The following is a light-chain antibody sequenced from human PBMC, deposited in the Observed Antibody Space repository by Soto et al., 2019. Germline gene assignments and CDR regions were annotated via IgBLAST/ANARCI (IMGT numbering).Light chain of an antibody. CDR1: QDISSY. CDR2: AAS. Sequence: DIQLTQSPSSLSASVGDRVTITCRASQDISSYLAWYQQKPGKAPKLLIYAASTLQSGVPSRFSGSGSGPEFTLTISSLQPEDFATYYCQQLVTYPVTFGQGTRLEIK. V-gene: IGKV1-9*01. CDR3: QQLVTYPVT. J-gene: IGKJ5*01.